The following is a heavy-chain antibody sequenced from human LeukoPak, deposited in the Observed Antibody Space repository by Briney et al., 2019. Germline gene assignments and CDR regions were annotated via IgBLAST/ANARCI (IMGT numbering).Heavy chain of an antibody. J-gene: IGHJ3*02. D-gene: IGHD2-8*02. CDR1: NGSISTYS. CDR3: ARGCTDPREPHGFDI. CDR2: IYSSGST. V-gene: IGHV4-4*07. Sequence: SETLSLTCTVSNGSISTYSWSWIRQPAGKGLEWIGRIYSSGSTNYRASLMRRVTMSVDMSKNQFSLKLNSVTAADAAVYYCARGCTDPREPHGFDIWGHGTLVSVSS.